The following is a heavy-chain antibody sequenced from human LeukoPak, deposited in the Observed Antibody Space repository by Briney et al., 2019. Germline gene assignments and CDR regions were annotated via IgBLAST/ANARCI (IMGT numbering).Heavy chain of an antibody. CDR2: INAGNDNT. CDR1: GYIFSRYA. V-gene: IGHV1-3*03. J-gene: IGHJ4*02. D-gene: IGHD2-15*01. CDR3: AREGSEGGGYYFDY. Sequence: ASVKVSCKASGYIFSRYAIHWVRQAPGQRLEWMGWINAGNDNTKYSQEFQGRVTITRDTSASTVYMQLSSLRSEDTAVYYCAREGSEGGGYYFDYWGQGTLVTVSS.